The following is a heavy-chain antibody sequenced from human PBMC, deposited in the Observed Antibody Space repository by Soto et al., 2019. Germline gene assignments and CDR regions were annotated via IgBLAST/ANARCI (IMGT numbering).Heavy chain of an antibody. D-gene: IGHD2-15*01. Sequence: ASVKVSCKAAGYTFTSYYMHWVRQAPGQGLEWMGIINPSGGSTSYAQKFQGRVTMTRDTSTITVYMELSSLRSEDTAVYYCAREAYCSGGSCSTFDPWGQGTLVTVSS. V-gene: IGHV1-46*01. CDR3: AREAYCSGGSCSTFDP. J-gene: IGHJ5*02. CDR1: GYTFTSYY. CDR2: INPSGGST.